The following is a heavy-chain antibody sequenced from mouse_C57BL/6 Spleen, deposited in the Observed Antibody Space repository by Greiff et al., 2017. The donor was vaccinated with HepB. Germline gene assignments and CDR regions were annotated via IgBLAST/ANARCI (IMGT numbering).Heavy chain of an antibody. CDR1: GYSITSGYY. CDR2: ISYDGSN. CDR3: ARDYYDYPFAY. Sequence: DVQLQESGPGLVKPSQSLSLTCSVTGYSITSGYYWNWIRQFPGNKLEWMGYISYDGSNNYNPSLKNRISITRDTSKNQFFLKLNSVTTEDTATYYCARDYYDYPFAYWGQGTLVTVSA. V-gene: IGHV3-6*01. D-gene: IGHD2-4*01. J-gene: IGHJ3*01.